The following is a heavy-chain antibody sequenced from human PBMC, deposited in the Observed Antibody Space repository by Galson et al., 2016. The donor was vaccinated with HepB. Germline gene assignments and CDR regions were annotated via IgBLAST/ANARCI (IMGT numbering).Heavy chain of an antibody. Sequence: SLRLSCAASGITLRGYAMNWVRQAPGKGLDWVSCISRGGTYTYYADSVKGRFTASRDNAKNSLYLQMNNLRAEDTALYYCASEGLDSSGYSYPDAFEIWGLGTMVTVSS. CDR1: GITLRGYA. CDR2: ISRGGTYT. CDR3: ASEGLDSSGYSYPDAFEI. J-gene: IGHJ3*02. D-gene: IGHD3-22*01. V-gene: IGHV3-21*01.